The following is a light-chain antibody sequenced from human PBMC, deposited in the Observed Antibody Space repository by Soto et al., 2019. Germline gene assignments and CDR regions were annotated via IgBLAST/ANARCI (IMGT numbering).Light chain of an antibody. CDR2: GNS. CDR3: QSYDGSLRGV. J-gene: IGLJ2*01. Sequence: QSVLTQPPSVSGAPGQRVTISCTGSSSNIGAGYDVHWYQQLPGTAPKRLIYGNSNRPSGVPDRFSGSKSGTSASLAITGLQAEDEADYYCQSYDGSLRGVFGGGTKLTVL. CDR1: SSNIGAGYD. V-gene: IGLV1-40*01.